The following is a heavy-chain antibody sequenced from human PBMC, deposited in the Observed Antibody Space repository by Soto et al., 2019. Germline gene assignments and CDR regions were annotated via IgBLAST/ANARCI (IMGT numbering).Heavy chain of an antibody. J-gene: IGHJ4*02. Sequence: PSETLSLTCAVYGGSFSGYYWSWIRQPPGKGLEWIGEINHSGSTNYNPYLKSRVTISVDTSKNQFSLKLSSVTAADTAVYYCSRSMGYCSGGSCSYGDYVGYWGQGTLVTVSS. CDR2: INHSGST. D-gene: IGHD2-15*01. V-gene: IGHV4-34*01. CDR1: GGSFSGYY. CDR3: SRSMGYCSGGSCSYGDYVGY.